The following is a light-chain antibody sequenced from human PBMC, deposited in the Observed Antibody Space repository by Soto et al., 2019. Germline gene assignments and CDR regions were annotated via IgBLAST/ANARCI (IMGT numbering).Light chain of an antibody. CDR2: GAS. CDR3: QQSYSGPFT. J-gene: IGKJ3*01. CDR1: QNINNY. Sequence: IPMTQTPSSLSASVGDRVTITCRTSQNINNYLNWYQQKPGKVPHLLIYGASTLQSGVPSRISGSGSGTDFTLTISSLQPEDSATYYCQQSYSGPFTFGPGTKVDI. V-gene: IGKV1-39*01.